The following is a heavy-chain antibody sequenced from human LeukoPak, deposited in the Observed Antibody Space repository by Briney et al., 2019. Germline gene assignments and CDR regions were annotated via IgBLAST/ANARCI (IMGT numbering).Heavy chain of an antibody. CDR1: GYTFTGYY. Sequence: EASVKVSCKASGYTFTGYYMHWVRQAPGQGLEWMGWMNPNSGNTGYAQKFQGRVTMTRNTSISTAYMELSSLRSEDTAVYYCARGRHDSSGYYNLDYWGQGTLVTVSS. V-gene: IGHV1-8*02. CDR2: MNPNSGNT. D-gene: IGHD3-22*01. CDR3: ARGRHDSSGYYNLDY. J-gene: IGHJ4*02.